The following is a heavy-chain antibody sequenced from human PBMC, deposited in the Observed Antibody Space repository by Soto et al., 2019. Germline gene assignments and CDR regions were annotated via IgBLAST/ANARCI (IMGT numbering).Heavy chain of an antibody. J-gene: IGHJ4*02. Sequence: SGPTLVNPTAPLTLTCTFSGLSLTRSGVGVGWIRQPPGKALEWPALIYWNDDKRYSPFLESRLTITKDTSKNQVVLTMTNMDPVDTATYFCAHRLGSRGSFDNWGQGLLVTVSS. V-gene: IGHV2-5*01. CDR1: GLSLTRSGVG. D-gene: IGHD6-25*01. CDR3: AHRLGSRGSFDN. CDR2: IYWNDDK.